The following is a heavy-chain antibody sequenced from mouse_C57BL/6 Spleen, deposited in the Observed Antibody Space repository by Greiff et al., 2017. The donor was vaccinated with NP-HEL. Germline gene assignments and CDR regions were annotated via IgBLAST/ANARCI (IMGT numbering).Heavy chain of an antibody. V-gene: IGHV3-6*01. Sequence: DVQLQESGPGLVKPSQSLSLTCSVTGYSITSGYYWNWIRQFPGNKLEWMGYISYDGSNNYNPSLKNRISITRDTSKNQFFLKLNSVTTEDTATYYCARNWASHAMDYWGQGTSVTVSS. CDR2: ISYDGSN. CDR1: GYSITSGYY. J-gene: IGHJ4*01. D-gene: IGHD4-1*01. CDR3: ARNWASHAMDY.